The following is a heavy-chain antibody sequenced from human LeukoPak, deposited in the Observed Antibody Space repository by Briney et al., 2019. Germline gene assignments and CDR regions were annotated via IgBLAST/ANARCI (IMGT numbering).Heavy chain of an antibody. CDR2: IITIFGTA. Sequence: ASVKVSCKASGGTFSSYAIRWVRQAPGHGLEWMGGIITIFGTANYAQKFQGRVTITADESTSTAYMELSSLRSEDTAVYYCARVGLYYYGMDVWGQGTTVTVSS. J-gene: IGHJ6*02. CDR3: ARVGLYYYGMDV. V-gene: IGHV1-69*13. CDR1: GGTFSSYA.